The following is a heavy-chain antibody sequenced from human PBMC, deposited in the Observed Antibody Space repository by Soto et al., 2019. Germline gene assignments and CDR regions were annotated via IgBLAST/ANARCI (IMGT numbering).Heavy chain of an antibody. CDR2: INPNTGYT. V-gene: IGHV1-8*01. J-gene: IGHJ4*02. CDR1: GYTFTSYD. Sequence: ASVKVSCKASGYTFTSYDINWVRQATGQGLEWMGWINPNTGYTDYAQKFQDRVTMTGNTSITTAYMELSSLRSEDTAVYYCVRGRVMITFGVVPVIDYWGQGSPVTVSS. CDR3: VRGRVMITFGVVPVIDY. D-gene: IGHD3-16*02.